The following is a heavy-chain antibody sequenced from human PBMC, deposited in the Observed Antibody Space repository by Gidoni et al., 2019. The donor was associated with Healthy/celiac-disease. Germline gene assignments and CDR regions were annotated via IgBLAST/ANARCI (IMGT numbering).Heavy chain of an antibody. CDR3: ARYSTSSYCGGDCHYPHDY. D-gene: IGHD2-21*02. Sequence: QVQLVQSGAEVKKPGSSVKVSCKASGGTFSSYAISWVRQAPGQGLEWMGGIIPIFGIANYAQKFQGRVTITADKSTSTAYMELSSLRSEDTAVYYCARYSTSSYCGGDCHYPHDYWGQGTLVTVSS. CDR2: IIPIFGIA. CDR1: GGTFSSYA. J-gene: IGHJ4*02. V-gene: IGHV1-69*17.